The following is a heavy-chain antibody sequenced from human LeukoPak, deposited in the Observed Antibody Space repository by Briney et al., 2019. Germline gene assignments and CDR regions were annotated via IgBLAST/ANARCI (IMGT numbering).Heavy chain of an antibody. CDR3: ARITYDFWSGYYMPDDP. CDR2: ISIYNGNT. J-gene: IGHJ5*02. CDR1: GYTFANYG. D-gene: IGHD3-3*01. V-gene: IGHV1-18*01. Sequence: ASVKVSCKASGYTFANYGISWVRQAPGQGLEWMGWISIYNGNTDYAQKLRGRVTMTTDTSTSTAYMELRSLRSDDTAVYYCARITYDFWSGYYMPDDPWGQGTLVTVSS.